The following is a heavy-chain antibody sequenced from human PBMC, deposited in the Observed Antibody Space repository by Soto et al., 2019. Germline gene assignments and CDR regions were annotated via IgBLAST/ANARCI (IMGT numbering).Heavy chain of an antibody. CDR3: ARDSGGDYYGSGPRGYFDY. CDR2: ISYDGSNK. J-gene: IGHJ4*02. Sequence: QVQLVESGGGVVQPGRSLRLSCAASGFTFSSYAMHWVRQAPGKGLEWVAVISYDGSNKYYADSVKGRFTISRDNSKNTLYLQMNSLRAEDTVVYYCARDSGGDYYGSGPRGYFDYWGQGTLVTVSS. V-gene: IGHV3-30-3*01. D-gene: IGHD3-10*01. CDR1: GFTFSSYA.